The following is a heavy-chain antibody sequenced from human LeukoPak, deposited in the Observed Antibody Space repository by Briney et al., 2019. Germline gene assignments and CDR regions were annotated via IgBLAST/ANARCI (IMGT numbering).Heavy chain of an antibody. CDR3: ARLAAGRLFDY. Sequence: SETLSLTCTVSGGSISSSNYYWGWIRQPPGKGLEWIGSIYYSGSSYYNPSLKSRVTISVDTSKNHFSLKLSSVAAADTALYYCARLAAGRLFDYWGQGTLVTVSS. CDR1: GGSISSSNYY. CDR2: IYYSGSS. V-gene: IGHV4-39*07. J-gene: IGHJ4*02. D-gene: IGHD6-13*01.